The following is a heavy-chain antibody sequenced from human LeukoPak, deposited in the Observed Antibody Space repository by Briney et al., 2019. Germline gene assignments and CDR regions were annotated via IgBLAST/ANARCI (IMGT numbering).Heavy chain of an antibody. CDR2: TCSGGST. CDR1: GFTVSSNY. J-gene: IGHJ4*02. Sequence: PGGSLRLSCAASGFTVSSNYMSWVRQAPGKGLEWVSVTCSGGSTYYADSVKGRFTISRDNSKNTLYLQMNSLRAEDTAVYYCARDRTGYFDYWGQGTLVTVSS. CDR3: ARDRTGYFDY. V-gene: IGHV3-66*01.